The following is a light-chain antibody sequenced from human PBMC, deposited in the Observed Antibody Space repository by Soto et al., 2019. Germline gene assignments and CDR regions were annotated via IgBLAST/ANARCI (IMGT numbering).Light chain of an antibody. CDR2: EVS. CDR3: SSYTTSSTHWV. J-gene: IGLJ3*02. CDR1: SSDVGGYNY. Sequence: QSALTQPASVFGSPGQSITISCTGTSSDVGGYNYVSWYQQHPGKAPKLIIYEVSNRPSGVSNRFSGSKSGNTASLTISGLQAEDEADYYCSSYTTSSTHWVFGGGTKLTVL. V-gene: IGLV2-14*01.